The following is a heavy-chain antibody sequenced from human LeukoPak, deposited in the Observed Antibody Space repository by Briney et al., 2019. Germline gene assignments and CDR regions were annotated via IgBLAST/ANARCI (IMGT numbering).Heavy chain of an antibody. V-gene: IGHV3-53*01. CDR3: ARVEYCSSTSCYEGPIDY. CDR2: IYSGGST. J-gene: IGHJ4*02. CDR1: GLTVSSNY. Sequence: GGSLRLSCAASGLTVSSNYMSWVRQTPGKGLEWVSVIYSGGSTYYADSVKGRFTISRDNSKNTLYLQMNSLRAEDTAVYYCARVEYCSSTSCYEGPIDYWGQGTLVTVSS. D-gene: IGHD2-2*01.